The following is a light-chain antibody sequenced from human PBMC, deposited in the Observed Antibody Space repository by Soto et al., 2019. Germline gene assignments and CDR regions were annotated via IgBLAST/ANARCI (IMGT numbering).Light chain of an antibody. Sequence: QSVLTQPASVSGSPGQSITISCTGTSNDVGAYNYVSWYQQHPGKAPKLMIYEVSKRPSGVPDRFSSSKSGNTASLTVSGLQAEDEADYYCSSYAGSNNFVFGTGTKVTVL. CDR3: SSYAGSNNFV. CDR1: SNDVGAYNY. CDR2: EVS. V-gene: IGLV2-8*01. J-gene: IGLJ1*01.